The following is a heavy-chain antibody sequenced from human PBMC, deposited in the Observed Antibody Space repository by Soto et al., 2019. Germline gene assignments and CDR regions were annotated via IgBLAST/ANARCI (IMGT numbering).Heavy chain of an antibody. D-gene: IGHD6-6*01. J-gene: IGHJ6*03. Sequence: QVQLLQSGAEVKKPGASVKVSCKASGYTFTNYGITWVRQAPGQGLEWMGWISAYNGNTHYTQRLQGRVTMTTDTSQSTAYMELRGLRSDDTAVYYWARVRQLVGYFYYYMDVWGKGTTVTVSS. CDR2: ISAYNGNT. V-gene: IGHV1-18*01. CDR1: GYTFTNYG. CDR3: ARVRQLVGYFYYYMDV.